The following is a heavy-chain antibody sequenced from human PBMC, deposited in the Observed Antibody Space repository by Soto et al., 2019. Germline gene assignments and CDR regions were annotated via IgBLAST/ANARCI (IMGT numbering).Heavy chain of an antibody. CDR1: GFTFSNYE. V-gene: IGHV3-64*01. CDR2: ISNNGAHT. D-gene: IGHD6-13*01. J-gene: IGHJ6*03. CDR3: ARRGYGSRWPNVYMDV. Sequence: EAQLVESGGGLVQPGGSLRLSCAASGFTFSNYEMHWVRQAPGKGLEYVSGISNNGAHTDYAKSVKGRLTISRDNSENPLYLQMGSVRAEDMALYYCARRGYGSRWPNVYMDVWGKGTTVTVSS.